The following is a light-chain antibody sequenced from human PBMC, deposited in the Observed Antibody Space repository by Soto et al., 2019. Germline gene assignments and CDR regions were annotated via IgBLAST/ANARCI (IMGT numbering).Light chain of an antibody. CDR3: SSYTGSSTPLV. J-gene: IGLJ2*01. CDR1: SSDVGGYNY. V-gene: IGLV2-14*01. Sequence: QSVLTQPASVSGSPGQSITISCTGTSSDVGGYNYVSWYQQHPGKAPKLMIYDVSNRPSGVSNRFSGSKSGNTASLTISGLQAEDEADYYCSSYTGSSTPLVFGGGTTLTVL. CDR2: DVS.